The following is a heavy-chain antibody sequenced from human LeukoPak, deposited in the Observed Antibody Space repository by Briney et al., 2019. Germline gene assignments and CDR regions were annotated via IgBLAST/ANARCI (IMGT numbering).Heavy chain of an antibody. D-gene: IGHD4-17*01. CDR1: GYTFTGYY. CDR3: ARDGVPYGDYVKDYGMDV. Sequence: EASVKVSCKASGYTFTGYYMHWVRQAPGQGLEWMGWINPNSGGTNYAQKFQGRVTMTRDTSISTAYMELSRLRSDDTAVYYCARDGVPYGDYVKDYGMDVWGQGTTVTVSS. CDR2: INPNSGGT. V-gene: IGHV1-2*02. J-gene: IGHJ6*02.